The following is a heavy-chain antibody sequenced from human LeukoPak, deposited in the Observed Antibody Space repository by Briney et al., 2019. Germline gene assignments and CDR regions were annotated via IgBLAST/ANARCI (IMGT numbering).Heavy chain of an antibody. CDR2: ISSSSRYI. J-gene: IGHJ6*02. D-gene: IGHD2/OR15-2a*01. Sequence: GGSLRLSCAASGFTFSTYSMNWVRQAPGKGLEWVSSISSSSRYIYYADSLKGRFTISRDNAKNSLHLQMNSLRAEDTGLYYCARGSIYYYGMDLWGQGTTVTVSS. CDR3: ARGSIYYYGMDL. V-gene: IGHV3-21*01. CDR1: GFTFSTYS.